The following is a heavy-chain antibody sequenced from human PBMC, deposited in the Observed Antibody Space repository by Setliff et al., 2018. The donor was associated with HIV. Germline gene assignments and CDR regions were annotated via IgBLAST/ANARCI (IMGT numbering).Heavy chain of an antibody. J-gene: IGHJ4*02. D-gene: IGHD5-12*01. CDR1: GFTFVDYV. V-gene: IGHV3-23*01. Sequence: GGSLRLSCAASGFTFVDYVMSWVRRTPGKGLEWVSAISGRGDITYYADSMKGRFTISRDNSKNTLYLQMNSLRAEDTAVYYCAPVRDGYNYFFDYWGQGTLVTVSS. CDR3: APVRDGYNYFFDY. CDR2: ISGRGDIT.